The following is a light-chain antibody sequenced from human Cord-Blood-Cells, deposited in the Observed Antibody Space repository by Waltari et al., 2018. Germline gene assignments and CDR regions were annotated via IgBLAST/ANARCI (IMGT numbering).Light chain of an antibody. Sequence: SYELTQPPSVSVSPGQTASITCSGDELGDKYACWYQQKPGQSPVLVIYQDSKRPSGSPERCSGSNSGNRATLNSSGTQAMDGAAYDCQAWDSSTVVFGGGSTLPVL. V-gene: IGLV3-1*01. CDR3: QAWDSSTVV. CDR1: ELGDKY. J-gene: IGLJ2*01. CDR2: QDS.